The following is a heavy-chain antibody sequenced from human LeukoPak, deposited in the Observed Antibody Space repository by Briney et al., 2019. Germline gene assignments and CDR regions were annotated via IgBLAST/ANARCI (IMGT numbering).Heavy chain of an antibody. CDR3: ARDPHGYNSYFDY. Sequence: GGSLRLSCAASGFIVSSNYMNWVRQAPGKGLEWVSVIYTDGSTYYADSVKGRFTISRDISRNTVHLQMNSLRAGDAAVYYCARDPHGYNSYFDYWGQGTLVTVSS. CDR1: GFIVSSNY. V-gene: IGHV3-53*01. CDR2: IYTDGST. J-gene: IGHJ4*02. D-gene: IGHD5-24*01.